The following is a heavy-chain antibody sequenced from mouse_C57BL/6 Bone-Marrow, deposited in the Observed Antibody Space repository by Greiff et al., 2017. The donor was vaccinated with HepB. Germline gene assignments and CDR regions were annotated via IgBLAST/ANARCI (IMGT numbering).Heavy chain of an antibody. V-gene: IGHV1-52*01. CDR3: APTGTRDYYAMDY. D-gene: IGHD4-1*02. Sequence: VQLQQPGAELVRPGSSVKLSCKASGYTFTSYWMHWVKQRPIQGLEWIGNIDPSDSETHYNQKFKDKATLTVDKSSSTAYMQLSSLTSEDSAVYDVAPTGTRDYYAMDYWGQGTSVTVSS. CDR2: IDPSDSET. CDR1: GYTFTSYW. J-gene: IGHJ4*01.